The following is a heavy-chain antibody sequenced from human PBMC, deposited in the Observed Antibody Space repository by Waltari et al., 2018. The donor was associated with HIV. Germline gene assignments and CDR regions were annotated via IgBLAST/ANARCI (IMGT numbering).Heavy chain of an antibody. Sequence: QVQLQESGPGLVRPSETLSLTCTAPGGSIGSYYWSWIRQPPGKELEWIGYIHYSGSANYNPSLKSRVTVSVDTSKHQFSLKLSSVTAADTAVYYCATLMVYAPRSHYYGMDVWGQGTTVIVSS. CDR2: IHYSGSA. V-gene: IGHV4-59*01. J-gene: IGHJ6*02. D-gene: IGHD2-8*01. CDR3: ATLMVYAPRSHYYGMDV. CDR1: GGSIGSYY.